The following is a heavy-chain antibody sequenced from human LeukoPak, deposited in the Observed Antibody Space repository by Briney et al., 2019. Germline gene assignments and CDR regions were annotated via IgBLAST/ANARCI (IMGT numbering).Heavy chain of an antibody. D-gene: IGHD3-3*01. CDR2: ISGSAEKT. J-gene: IGHJ3*01. CDR1: GFAFSSHA. CDR3: ARGSTYDFWSGDALDV. Sequence: GGSLRLSCAASGFAFSSHAMTWVRQAPGKGLEWVSSISGSAEKTYYADSVKGRFTISRDSSQKILNLQMDNLRVKDTAIYYCARGSTYDFWSGDALDVWGQGTMVTVAS. V-gene: IGHV3-23*01.